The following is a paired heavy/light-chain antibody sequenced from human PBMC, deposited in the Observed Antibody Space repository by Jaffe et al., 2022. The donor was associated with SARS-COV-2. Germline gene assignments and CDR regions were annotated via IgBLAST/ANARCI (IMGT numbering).Light chain of an antibody. CDR1: SSDVGGYNY. CDR3: CSYAGSRRV. CDR2: DVS. V-gene: IGLV2-11*01. J-gene: IGLJ3*02. Sequence: QSALTQPRSVSGSPGQSVTISCTGTSSDVGGYNYVSWYQQHPGKAPKLMIYDVSKRPSGVPDRFSGSKSGNTASLTISGLQAEDEADYYCCSYAGSRRVFGGGTKLTVL.
Heavy chain of an antibody. V-gene: IGHV3-15*01. Sequence: EVQLVESGGGLVKPGGSLRLSCAASGFTFSNAWMSWVRQAPGKGLEWVGRIKSKTDGGTTDYAAPVKGRFTISRDDSKNTLYLQMNSLKTEDTAVYYCTTDKFITMVRGVIRGRPYDYWGQGTLVTVSS. D-gene: IGHD3-10*01. CDR1: GFTFSNAW. CDR3: TTDKFITMVRGVIRGRPYDY. J-gene: IGHJ4*02. CDR2: IKSKTDGGTT.